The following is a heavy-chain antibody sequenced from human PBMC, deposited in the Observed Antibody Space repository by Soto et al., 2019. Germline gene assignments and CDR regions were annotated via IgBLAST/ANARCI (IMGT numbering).Heavy chain of an antibody. CDR2: ISYDGTNK. Sequence: QVQLVESGGGVVQPGRSLRLSCAASGFTFSTYVMHWVRQAPGKGLEWVAVISYDGTNKYYADSVKGRFTISRDNSKNTLYRQMNSLRAEDMAVYYCAKERYSSRSPDFDYWGQGTLVTVSS. CDR3: AKERYSSRSPDFDY. CDR1: GFTFSTYV. V-gene: IGHV3-30*18. D-gene: IGHD6-13*01. J-gene: IGHJ4*02.